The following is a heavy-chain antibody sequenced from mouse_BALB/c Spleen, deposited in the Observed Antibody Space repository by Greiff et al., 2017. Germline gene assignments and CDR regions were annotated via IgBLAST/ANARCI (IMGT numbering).Heavy chain of an antibody. D-gene: IGHD1-1*02. CDR2: IWRGGST. Sequence: VHLVESGPSLVQPSQSLSITCTVSGFSLTSYGVHWVRQSPGKGLEWLGVIWRGGSTDYNAAFMSRLSITKDNSKSQVFFKMNSLQADDTAIYYCAKNRGKGDAMDYWGQGTSVTVSS. J-gene: IGHJ4*01. V-gene: IGHV2-5-1*01. CDR1: GFSLTSYG. CDR3: AKNRGKGDAMDY.